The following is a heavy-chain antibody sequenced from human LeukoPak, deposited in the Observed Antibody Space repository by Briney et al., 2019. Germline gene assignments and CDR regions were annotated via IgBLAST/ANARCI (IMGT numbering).Heavy chain of an antibody. D-gene: IGHD5-18*01. CDR3: ATDGISDPYSYRYLDY. Sequence: GASVKVSCKVSGYTLPELSIQWVRQAPGKRLEWMGGFDPEDGEMIYAQKFQGRVTMTEDTSTDTVYMELSSLRSEDTAIYYCATDGISDPYSYRYLDYWGQGTLVTVSS. J-gene: IGHJ4*02. CDR2: FDPEDGEM. CDR1: GYTLPELS. V-gene: IGHV1-24*01.